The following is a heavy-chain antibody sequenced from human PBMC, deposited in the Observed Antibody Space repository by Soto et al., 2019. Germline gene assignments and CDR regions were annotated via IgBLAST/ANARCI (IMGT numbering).Heavy chain of an antibody. D-gene: IGHD2-8*02. J-gene: IGHJ4*02. V-gene: IGHV4-34*01. CDR1: GGSFSGYY. Sequence: QVQLQQWGAGLLKPSDTLSLTCAVYGGSFSGYYWTWIRQPPGTGLEWIGEINHSGSTNYNPSVKSRVTISVDTSKNQFSLKLTSVTAADTAVYYCARDKITGLFDYWGQGTLVTVSS. CDR3: ARDKITGLFDY. CDR2: INHSGST.